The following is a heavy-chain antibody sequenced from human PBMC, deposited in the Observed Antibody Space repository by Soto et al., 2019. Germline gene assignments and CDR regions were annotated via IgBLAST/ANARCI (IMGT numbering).Heavy chain of an antibody. V-gene: IGHV2-5*02. J-gene: IGHJ4*02. CDR2: IYWDDDK. CDR1: GFSLSTSGVG. D-gene: IGHD6-19*01. CDR3: AHDLYSSGWLPFDY. Sequence: QITLKESGPTLVKPTQTLTLTCTFSGFSLSTSGVGVGWIRQPPGKALEWLALIYWDDDKRYSPSLKSRLTTXKXTXXNQVVLTMTNMDPVDTATYYCAHDLYSSGWLPFDYWGQGTLVTVSS.